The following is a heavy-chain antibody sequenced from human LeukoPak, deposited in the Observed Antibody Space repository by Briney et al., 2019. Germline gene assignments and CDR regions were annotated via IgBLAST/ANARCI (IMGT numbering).Heavy chain of an antibody. J-gene: IGHJ6*03. CDR2: IYYSGST. V-gene: IGHV4-39*01. CDR3: ARHSGYYYYYYMDV. Sequence: SETLSLTCTVSGGSISSSSYYWGWIRQPPGKGLEWIGSIYYSGSTYYNPSLKSRVTISVDTSKNQFSLKLSSVTAADTAVYYCARHSGYYYYYYMDVWGKGTTVTVSS. CDR1: GGSISSSSYY.